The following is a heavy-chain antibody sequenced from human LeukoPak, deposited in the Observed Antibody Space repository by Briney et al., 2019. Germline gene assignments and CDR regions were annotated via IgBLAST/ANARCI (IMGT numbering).Heavy chain of an antibody. CDR1: GFTVSSNY. D-gene: IGHD3-3*01. J-gene: IGHJ3*02. CDR3: AKTQGTYYDFWSGYPDI. CDR2: IYSGGST. V-gene: IGHV3-53*05. Sequence: PGGSLRLSCAASGFTVSSNYMSWVRQAPGKGLEWVSVIYSGGSTYYADSVKGRFTISRDNSKNTLYLQMNSLRAEDTAVYYCAKTQGTYYDFWSGYPDIWGQGTMVTVSS.